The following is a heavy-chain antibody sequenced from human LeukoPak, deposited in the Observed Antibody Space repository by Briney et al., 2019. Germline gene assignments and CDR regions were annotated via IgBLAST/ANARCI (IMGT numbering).Heavy chain of an antibody. CDR3: ARQADNNWFDS. Sequence: ASVKVSCKASGYTFTGYYMHWMRQAPGQGLEWMGWINPNSGVTKYAQKFQGRVAMTRDTSISTAYLELNRLSSDDSAVFYCARQADNNWFDSWGQGTLVTVSS. CDR1: GYTFTGYY. V-gene: IGHV1-2*02. CDR2: INPNSGVT. J-gene: IGHJ5*01. D-gene: IGHD2-15*01.